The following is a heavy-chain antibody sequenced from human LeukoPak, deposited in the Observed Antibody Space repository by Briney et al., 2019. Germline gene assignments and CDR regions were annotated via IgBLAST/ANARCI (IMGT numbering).Heavy chain of an antibody. CDR2: INAYNDNT. CDR1: GGTFNSAG. Sequence: ASVKVSCKASGGTFNSAGISWVRQAPGQGLEWMGWINAYNDNTKYAEKLQGRVTMTTDTSTSTAYMELRSLRSDDTAVYYCARTTNSYYYYYYIDVWGKGTTVTVSS. J-gene: IGHJ6*03. V-gene: IGHV1-18*01. D-gene: IGHD1-26*01. CDR3: ARTTNSYYYYYYIDV.